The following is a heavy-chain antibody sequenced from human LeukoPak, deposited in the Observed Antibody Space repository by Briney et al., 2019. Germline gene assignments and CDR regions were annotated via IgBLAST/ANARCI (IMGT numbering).Heavy chain of an antibody. CDR2: IYYSGST. V-gene: IGHV4-61*01. D-gene: IGHD6-13*01. CDR1: GGSVSSGSYY. J-gene: IGHJ5*02. CDR3: ARDGIAAAGRGRPKTNWFDP. Sequence: NPSETLSLTCTVSGGSVSSGSYYWSWIRQPPGKGLEWIGYIYYSGSTNYNPSLKSRVTISVDTSKNQFSLKLSSVTAADTAVYYCARDGIAAAGRGRPKTNWFDPWGQGTLVTVSS.